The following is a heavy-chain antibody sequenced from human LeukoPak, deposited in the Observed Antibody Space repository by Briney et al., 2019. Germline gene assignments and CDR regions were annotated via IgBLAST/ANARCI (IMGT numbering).Heavy chain of an antibody. Sequence: SETLSLTCTVSGGSISSSSTYWGWIRQPPGKGLEWIGSIYYSRSTYYSPSLKSRITISVDTSKNQFSLKLSSVTAADTAVYYCASQYDSSGYYYFDYWGQGTLVTVSS. V-gene: IGHV4-39*01. CDR3: ASQYDSSGYYYFDY. D-gene: IGHD3-22*01. CDR2: IYYSRST. CDR1: GGSISSSSTY. J-gene: IGHJ4*02.